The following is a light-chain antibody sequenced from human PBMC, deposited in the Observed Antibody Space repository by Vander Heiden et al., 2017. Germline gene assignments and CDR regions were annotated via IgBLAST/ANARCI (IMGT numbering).Light chain of an antibody. CDR1: SSNIGGDT. Sequence: SVLTQPLYASGTPGQRVTISCSGSSSNIGGDTVNWYQLLPGTAPKLLIYSNNQRPSGVPDRFSGSKSGTSASLAIRGLQSEDEADYYCATWDGRLNGWVFGGGTKLTVL. J-gene: IGLJ3*02. CDR2: SNN. V-gene: IGLV1-44*01. CDR3: ATWDGRLNGWV.